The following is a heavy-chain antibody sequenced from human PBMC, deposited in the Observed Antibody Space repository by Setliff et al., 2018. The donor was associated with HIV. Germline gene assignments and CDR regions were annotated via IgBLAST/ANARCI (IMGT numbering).Heavy chain of an antibody. Sequence: SETLSLTCAVYGGSFSGYYWNWIRQPPGKGLEWIGEINYSGSTNYNPSLKSRVTVSADTSKNQFSLKLRSVTAADTAVYYCARLGMVRGVILAYFDYWGQGTLVTVSS. D-gene: IGHD3-10*01. CDR1: GGSFSGYY. CDR2: INYSGST. V-gene: IGHV4-34*01. CDR3: ARLGMVRGVILAYFDY. J-gene: IGHJ4*02.